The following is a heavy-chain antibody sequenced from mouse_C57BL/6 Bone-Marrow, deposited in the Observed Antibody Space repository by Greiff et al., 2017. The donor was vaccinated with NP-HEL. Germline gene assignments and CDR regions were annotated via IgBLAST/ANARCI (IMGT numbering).Heavy chain of an antibody. D-gene: IGHD2-3*01. V-gene: IGHV5-6*01. CDR2: ISSGGSYT. CDR1: GFTFSSYG. J-gene: IGHJ3*01. Sequence: EVQVVESGGDLVKPGGSLKLSCAASGFTFSSYGMSWVRQTPDKRLEWVATISSGGSYTYYPDSVKGRFTISRDNAKNTLYLQMSSLKSEDTAMYYCARRWLLLAYWGQGTLVTVSA. CDR3: ARRWLLLAY.